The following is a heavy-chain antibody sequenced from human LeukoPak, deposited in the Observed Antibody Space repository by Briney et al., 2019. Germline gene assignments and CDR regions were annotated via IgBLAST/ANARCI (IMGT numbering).Heavy chain of an antibody. CDR3: ASGGSGSYSDY. D-gene: IGHD3-10*01. V-gene: IGHV3-20*04. CDR1: GFTFDDYG. Sequence: PGGSLRLSCVASGFTFDDYGMSWVRQAPGKGLEWVSGINWNGGSTGYADSVKGRFTISRDNAKNSLYLQMNSLRAEDTALYYCASGGSGSYSDYWGQGTLVTVSS. J-gene: IGHJ4*02. CDR2: INWNGGST.